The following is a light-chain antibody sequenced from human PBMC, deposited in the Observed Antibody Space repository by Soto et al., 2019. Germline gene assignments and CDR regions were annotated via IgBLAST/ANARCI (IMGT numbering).Light chain of an antibody. CDR3: CAYATTYTYV. CDR1: SSDVAKYNL. CDR2: QGY. V-gene: IGLV2-23*01. Sequence: QSALTQPASVSGSPGQSITISCTGTSSDVAKYNLVSWYQQHPGKAPKVMILQGYKRPSGVSNRFSGSKFGNTASLTISGLQAEDEADYYCCAYATTYTYVFGTGTKVTVL. J-gene: IGLJ1*01.